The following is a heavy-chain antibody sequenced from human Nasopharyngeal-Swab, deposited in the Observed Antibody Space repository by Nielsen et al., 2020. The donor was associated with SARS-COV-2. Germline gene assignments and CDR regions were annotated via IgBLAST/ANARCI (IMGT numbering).Heavy chain of an antibody. CDR1: GGSISSSPYY. D-gene: IGHD4-17*01. V-gene: IGHV4-39*07. J-gene: IGHJ3*01. CDR3: ARPIELTTSAFDV. CDR2: IYYSGSA. Sequence: GSLRLSCTVSGGSISSSPYYWGWIRQPPGKGLEWIGSIYYSGSAFYNPSLKSRVAISVDTSRNQFSLRLSSVTAADTAVYYCARPIELTTSAFDVWGQGTLVTVSS.